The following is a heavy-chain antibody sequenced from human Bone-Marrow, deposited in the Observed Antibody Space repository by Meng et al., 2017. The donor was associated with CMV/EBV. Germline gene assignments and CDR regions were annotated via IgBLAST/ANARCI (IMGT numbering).Heavy chain of an antibody. D-gene: IGHD6-19*01. V-gene: IGHV3-30-3*02. CDR2: ISCDGSNK. Sequence: GGSLRPSCAASGFTFSSYAMNWVRQAPGKGLEWVAVISCDGSNKYYADSVKGRFTISRDNSKNTLYLQMNSLRAEDTAVYYCAKYGAVAGTVWECWGQGTLVTVSS. J-gene: IGHJ4*02. CDR1: GFTFSSYA. CDR3: AKYGAVAGTVWEC.